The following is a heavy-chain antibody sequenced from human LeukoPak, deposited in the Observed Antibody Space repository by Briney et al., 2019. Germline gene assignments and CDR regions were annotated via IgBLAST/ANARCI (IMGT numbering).Heavy chain of an antibody. CDR2: ICGSGCST. CDR3: AKGGRYCSSTSCRYYYYYMDV. J-gene: IGHJ6*03. V-gene: IGHV3-23*01. CDR1: GFTFSSYG. Sequence: GSLRLSCAASGFTFSSYGMSWVRQAPGKGLGWVSAICGSGCSTYYADSVKGRFTISRDNSKNTLYLQMNSLRAEDTDVYYCAKGGRYCSSTSCRYYYYYMDVWGKGTTVTISS. D-gene: IGHD2-2*01.